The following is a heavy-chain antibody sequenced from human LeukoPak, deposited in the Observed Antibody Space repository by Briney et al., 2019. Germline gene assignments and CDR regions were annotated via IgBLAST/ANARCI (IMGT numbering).Heavy chain of an antibody. CDR2: IYYSGST. V-gene: IGHV4-39*01. J-gene: IGHJ4*02. D-gene: IGHD2-15*01. CDR1: GGSISSSSYY. Sequence: SETLSLTCTVSGGSISSSSYYWGWLRQPPGKGLEWIGSIYYSGSTYYNPSLKRLVTISVDTSEKQFSLQLNSVTAADTAVYYCARQGSAYYFDFWGQGLLVTVSS. CDR3: ARQGSAYYFDF.